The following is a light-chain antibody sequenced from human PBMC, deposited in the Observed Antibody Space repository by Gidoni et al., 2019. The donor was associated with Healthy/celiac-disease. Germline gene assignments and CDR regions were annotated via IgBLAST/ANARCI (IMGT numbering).Light chain of an antibody. CDR3: QQYNSYPGT. Sequence: DIQMTQSPSTLSASVGDRVTITCRASQSISSWLAWYQQKPGKTPKLLIYDASSLESGVPSRFSGSGSGTEFTLTISSLQPVDFATYYCQQYNSYPGTFXXXTKVEIK. CDR1: QSISSW. V-gene: IGKV1-5*01. CDR2: DAS. J-gene: IGKJ1*01.